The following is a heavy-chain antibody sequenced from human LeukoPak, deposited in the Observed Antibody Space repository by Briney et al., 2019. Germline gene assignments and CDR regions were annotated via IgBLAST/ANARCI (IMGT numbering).Heavy chain of an antibody. Sequence: GASVKVSCKASGYTFTSYYMHWVRQAPGQGLEWMGWINPNSGGTNYAQKFQGRVTMTRDTSISTAYMELSRLRSDDTAVYYCARDRGRLTRSGWYNTLFAIFDYWGQGTLVTVSS. J-gene: IGHJ4*02. V-gene: IGHV1-2*02. CDR3: ARDRGRLTRSGWYNTLFAIFDY. CDR1: GYTFTSYY. CDR2: INPNSGGT. D-gene: IGHD6-19*01.